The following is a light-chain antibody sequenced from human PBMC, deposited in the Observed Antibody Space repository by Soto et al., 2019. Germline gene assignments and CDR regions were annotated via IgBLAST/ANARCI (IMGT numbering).Light chain of an antibody. CDR1: SSNIGAGYD. Sequence: QSVLTQPPSVSGAPGQRVTISCTGSSSNIGAGYDVHWYQQLPGTAPKLLIYGNSNRPSGVPERVSGSKSGTSASLAITGRQAEDEADYYCQSYDSSLSGVVFGGGTKLTVL. CDR2: GNS. J-gene: IGLJ2*01. V-gene: IGLV1-40*01. CDR3: QSYDSSLSGVV.